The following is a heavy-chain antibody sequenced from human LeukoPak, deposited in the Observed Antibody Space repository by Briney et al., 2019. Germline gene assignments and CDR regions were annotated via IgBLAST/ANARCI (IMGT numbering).Heavy chain of an antibody. V-gene: IGHV4-34*01. CDR1: GRSFSVYY. J-gene: IGHJ6*04. D-gene: IGHD3-10*01. CDR2: INHSGRT. CDR3: ARGGAYYYGSGSYPRSSYYYYGMDV. Sequence: KPSEPLSLTCALYGRSFSVYYWSWIRQPPGKGLEWIGEINHSGRTNYNPSLKSRDTISVDTSKNQFSLKLSSVTAADTAVYYWARGGAYYYGSGSYPRSSYYYYGMDVWGKGTTVTVSS.